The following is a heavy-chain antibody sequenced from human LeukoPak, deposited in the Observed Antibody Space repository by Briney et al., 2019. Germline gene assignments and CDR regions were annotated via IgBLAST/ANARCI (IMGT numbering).Heavy chain of an antibody. CDR1: GFTFSSYV. CDR3: ARQGGYSYDYFDY. CDR2: IWYDGSNK. D-gene: IGHD5-18*01. Sequence: GGSLRLSCAASGFTFSSYVMHWVRQAPGKGLEWVAVIWYDGSNKYYADSVKGRFTISRDNSKNTLYLQMNSLRAEDTAVYYCARQGGYSYDYFDYWGQGTLVTVSS. J-gene: IGHJ4*02. V-gene: IGHV3-33*01.